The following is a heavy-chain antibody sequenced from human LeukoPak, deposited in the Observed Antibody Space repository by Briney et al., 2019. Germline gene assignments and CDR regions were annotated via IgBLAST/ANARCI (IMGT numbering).Heavy chain of an antibody. J-gene: IGHJ6*03. CDR2: IKQDGSEK. CDR3: ARDPPYSSSWSSYYYYYYMDV. D-gene: IGHD6-13*01. V-gene: IGHV3-7*01. Sequence: GGSLRLSCAASGFTFSSYWMSWVRQAPGKGLEWVANIKQDGSEKYYVDSVKGRFTISRDNAKNSLYLQMNSLRAEDTAVYYCARDPPYSSSWSSYYYYYYMDVWGKGTTVTISS. CDR1: GFTFSSYW.